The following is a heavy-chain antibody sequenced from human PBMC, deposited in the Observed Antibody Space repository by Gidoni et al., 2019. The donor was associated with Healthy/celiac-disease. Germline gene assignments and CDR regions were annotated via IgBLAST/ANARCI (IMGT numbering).Heavy chain of an antibody. V-gene: IGHV4-39*01. CDR3: ARRGPYCSGGSCYHFFDY. J-gene: IGHJ4*02. Sequence: NPSLKSRVTISVDTSKNQFSLKLSSVTAADTAVYYCARRGPYCSGGSCYHFFDYWGQGTLVTVSS. D-gene: IGHD2-15*01.